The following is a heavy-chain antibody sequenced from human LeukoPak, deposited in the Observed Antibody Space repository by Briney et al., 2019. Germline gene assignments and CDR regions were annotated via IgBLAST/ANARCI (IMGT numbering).Heavy chain of an antibody. CDR2: MYYSGST. J-gene: IGHJ4*02. CDR1: GVSISSSY. CDR3: AREYRSGVDY. Sequence: SETLSLTCTVSGVSISSSYWSWIRQPPGKGLEWIGYMYYSGSTNYNPSLKSRVTISVDTSKNKFSLKLSSVTAADTAVYYCAREYRSGVDYWGQGTLVTVSS. V-gene: IGHV4-59*01. D-gene: IGHD6-19*01.